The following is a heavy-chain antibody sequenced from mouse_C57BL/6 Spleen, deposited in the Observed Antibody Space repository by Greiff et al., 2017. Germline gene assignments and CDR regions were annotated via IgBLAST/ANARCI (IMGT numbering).Heavy chain of an antibody. CDR2: IDPETGGT. Sequence: VQLQQSGAELVRPGASVTLSCKASGYTFTDYEMHWVKQTPVHGLEWIGAIDPETGGTAYNQKFKGKAILTADKSSSTAYMELSSLTSEDSAIYYCTRRDYGCIDYWGQGTTLTVSS. D-gene: IGHD1-1*01. J-gene: IGHJ2*01. V-gene: IGHV1-15*01. CDR3: TRRDYGCIDY. CDR1: GYTFTDYE.